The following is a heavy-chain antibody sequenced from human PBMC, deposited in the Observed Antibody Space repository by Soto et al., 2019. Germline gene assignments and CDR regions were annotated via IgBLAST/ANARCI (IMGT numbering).Heavy chain of an antibody. Sequence: SVKVSCKASGGTFSSYAISWVRQAPGQGLEWMGGIIPIFGTANYAQKFQGRVTITADESTSTAYMELSSLRSEDTAVYYCARSGGGYSGFDPWGQGTLVTVSS. CDR3: ARSGGGYSGFDP. J-gene: IGHJ5*02. CDR1: GGTFSSYA. D-gene: IGHD2-21*01. CDR2: IIPIFGTA. V-gene: IGHV1-69*13.